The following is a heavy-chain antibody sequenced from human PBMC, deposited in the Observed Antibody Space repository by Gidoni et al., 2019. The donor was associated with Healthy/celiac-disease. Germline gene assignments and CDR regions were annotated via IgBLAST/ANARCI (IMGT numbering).Heavy chain of an antibody. CDR1: GYTFTSYD. Sequence: QVQLVQSGAEVKKPGASVKVSCKASGYTFTSYDINWVRQATGQGLEWMGWMNPNSGNTGYAQKFQGRVTMTRNTSISTAYMELSSLRSEDTAVYYCASHPGIAAAAPSLYGMDVWGQGTTVTVSS. CDR2: MNPNSGNT. CDR3: ASHPGIAAAAPSLYGMDV. V-gene: IGHV1-8*01. J-gene: IGHJ6*02. D-gene: IGHD6-13*01.